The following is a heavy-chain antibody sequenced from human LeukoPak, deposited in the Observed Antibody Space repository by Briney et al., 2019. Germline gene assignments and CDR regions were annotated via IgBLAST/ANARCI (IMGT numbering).Heavy chain of an antibody. J-gene: IGHJ4*02. V-gene: IGHV3-23*01. D-gene: IGHD3-10*01. CDR2: LSGSDGGTDGST. CDR3: AKGLRGERLADFDY. Sequence: PGGSLRLSCAASGFSFSNYAMSWVRQAPGKGLEWVSGLSGSDGGTDGSTYYADSVRGRFTISRDNSKNTLYLQMNSLRAEDTAIYYCAKGLRGERLADFDYWGQGTLVTVSS. CDR1: GFSFSNYA.